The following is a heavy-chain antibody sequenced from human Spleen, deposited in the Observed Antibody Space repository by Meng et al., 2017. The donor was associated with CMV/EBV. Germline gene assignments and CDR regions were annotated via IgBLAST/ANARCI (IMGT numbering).Heavy chain of an antibody. V-gene: IGHV1-2*02. CDR1: GYTFTDYY. CDR2: INPNSGGT. D-gene: IGHD4-23*01. J-gene: IGHJ4*02. Sequence: ASVKVSCKASGYTFTDYYLHWVRQAPGQGLEWMGWINPNSGGTNYAQRFQGRVTLTRDKSISTAYMELSSLRSDDTAVYYCARVDRSTVVENYDFWGQGTLVTVSS. CDR3: ARVDRSTVVENYDF.